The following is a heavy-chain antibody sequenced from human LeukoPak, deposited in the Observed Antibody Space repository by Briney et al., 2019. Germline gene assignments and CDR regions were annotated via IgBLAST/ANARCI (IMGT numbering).Heavy chain of an antibody. J-gene: IGHJ5*02. CDR1: GYTFTGYY. CDR3: ARCGSGSYYRGAWEGCWFDP. Sequence: GASVKVSCKASGYTFTGYYMHWVRQAPGQGLEWMGWINPNSGGTNYAQKFQGRVTMTRDTSISTAYMELSRLRSDDTAVYYCARCGSGSYYRGAWEGCWFDPWGQGTLVTVSS. D-gene: IGHD3-10*01. CDR2: INPNSGGT. V-gene: IGHV1-2*02.